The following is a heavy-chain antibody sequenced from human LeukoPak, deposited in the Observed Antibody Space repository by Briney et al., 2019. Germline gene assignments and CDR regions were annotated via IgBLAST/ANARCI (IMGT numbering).Heavy chain of an antibody. Sequence: ASVKVSCKASGYTFTSYYMHWVRQAPGQGLEWMGWINPNSGGTNYAQKFQGRVTMTRDTSISTAYMELSRLRSDDTAVYYCARDRGESSSWYYFDYWGQGTLVTVSS. CDR2: INPNSGGT. V-gene: IGHV1-2*02. CDR1: GYTFTSYY. D-gene: IGHD6-13*01. CDR3: ARDRGESSSWYYFDY. J-gene: IGHJ4*02.